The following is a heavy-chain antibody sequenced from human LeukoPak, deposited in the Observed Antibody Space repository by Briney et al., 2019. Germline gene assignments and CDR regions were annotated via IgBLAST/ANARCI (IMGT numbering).Heavy chain of an antibody. V-gene: IGHV3-9*01. CDR3: VKDRDFWSGLDV. CDR2: ISWQSRTR. CDR1: GFFFDDYG. Sequence: GGSLRLSYVASGFFFDDYGMHWVRHVPGKGLEWVSGISWQSRTRKYADSVRGRFTISRDNAKNSLYLQMNSLKLEDTALYYCVKDRDFWSGLDVWGQGTMVTVS. J-gene: IGHJ6*02. D-gene: IGHD3-3*01.